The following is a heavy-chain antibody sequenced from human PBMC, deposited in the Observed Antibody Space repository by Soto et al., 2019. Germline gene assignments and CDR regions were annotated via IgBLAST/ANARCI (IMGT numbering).Heavy chain of an antibody. D-gene: IGHD3-10*01. Sequence: EVQMLESGGGLVHPGGSLRLSCAASGFTFSNYAMNWVRQAPGKGLEWVSSISGSGRNTYYADSVKGRLTISRDSSKDTLYLQMNSQRVEDKGVYYCAKDLNGSGSFTSYYHYGMDVWGQGTTVTVSS. CDR3: AKDLNGSGSFTSYYHYGMDV. V-gene: IGHV3-23*01. J-gene: IGHJ6*02. CDR2: ISGSGRNT. CDR1: GFTFSNYA.